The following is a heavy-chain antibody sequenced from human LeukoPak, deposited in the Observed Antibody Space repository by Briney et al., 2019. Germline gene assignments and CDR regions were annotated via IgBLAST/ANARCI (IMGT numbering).Heavy chain of an antibody. CDR3: AKDSDYDFWSGYYAVFDY. Sequence: GGSLRLSCAASGFTFSSYAMSWVRQAPGKGLEWVSAISGSGGSTYYADSVKGRFTISRDNSKNTLYLQMNSLRAEDTAVYYCAKDSDYDFWSGYYAVFDYWGQGTLVTASS. J-gene: IGHJ4*02. CDR2: ISGSGGST. CDR1: GFTFSSYA. V-gene: IGHV3-23*01. D-gene: IGHD3-3*01.